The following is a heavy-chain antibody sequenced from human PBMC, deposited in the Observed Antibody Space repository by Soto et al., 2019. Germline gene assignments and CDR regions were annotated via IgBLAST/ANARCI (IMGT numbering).Heavy chain of an antibody. J-gene: IGHJ5*02. CDR1: VASISSGGYY. Sequence: QVQLQESCRGLVKPSQTLSLTCTVSVASISSGGYYWSWIRQHPGEGLEWIGYIYYSGSTSYNPSLKSRVTISVDTSKNQFSLKLSSVTDADTAVYYCARESKYDTSGYPPWFAPWGQGTLVTVSS. CDR2: IYYSGST. V-gene: IGHV4-31*03. CDR3: ARESKYDTSGYPPWFAP. D-gene: IGHD3-22*01.